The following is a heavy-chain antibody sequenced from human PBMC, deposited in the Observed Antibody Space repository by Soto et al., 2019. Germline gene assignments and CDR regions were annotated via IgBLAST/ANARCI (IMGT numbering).Heavy chain of an antibody. Sequence: GGSLRLSCAASGFTFSSYAMSWVHQAPGKGLEWVSAISGSGGSTYYADSVKGRFTISRDNSKNTLYLQMNSLRAEDTAVYYCAKTSSSSSSFDAFDIWGQGTMVTVSS. CDR3: AKTSSSSSSFDAFDI. V-gene: IGHV3-23*01. J-gene: IGHJ3*02. CDR1: GFTFSSYA. D-gene: IGHD6-13*01. CDR2: ISGSGGST.